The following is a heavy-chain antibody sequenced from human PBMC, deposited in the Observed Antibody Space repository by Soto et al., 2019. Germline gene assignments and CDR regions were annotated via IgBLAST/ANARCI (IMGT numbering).Heavy chain of an antibody. CDR2: INHSGST. Sequence: SRTLSLASPVDAGSFGCSYWSWVSQPPGKGLEWIGEINHSGSTNYNPSLKSRVTISVDTSKNQFSLKLSTVTSADTAVYYGESSPTYDSTDYWGQGTLVTGSS. CDR1: AGSFGCSY. V-gene: IGHV4-34*01. J-gene: IGHJ4*02. D-gene: IGHD3-22*01. CDR3: ESSPTYDSTDY.